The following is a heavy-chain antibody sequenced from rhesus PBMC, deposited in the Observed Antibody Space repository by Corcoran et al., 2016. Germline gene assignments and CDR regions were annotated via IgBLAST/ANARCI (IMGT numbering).Heavy chain of an antibody. CDR1: GGSISDSYY. Sequence: QVQLQESGPGLVKPSETLSLTCAVSGGSISDSYYWNWIRQPPGKGLEWIGNIYGNSASTYSNPSLKRRVTISTDTSKDQFFLKLSSVTAADTAVYYCARRGSGWYYFDYWGQGVLVTVSS. CDR3: ARRGSGWYYFDY. D-gene: IGHD6-31*01. J-gene: IGHJ4*01. V-gene: IGHV4S9*01. CDR2: IYGNSAST.